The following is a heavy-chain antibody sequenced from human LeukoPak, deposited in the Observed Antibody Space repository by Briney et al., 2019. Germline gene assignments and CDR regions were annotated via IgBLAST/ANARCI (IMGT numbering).Heavy chain of an antibody. J-gene: IGHJ6*02. Sequence: GGSLRLSCAASGFTFSSYGMHWVRQAPGKGLEWVAVIWYDGSNKYYADSVKGRFTISRDNSKNTLYLQMNSLRAEDTAVYYCARGGVGWLRSIPSYYYYGMDVWGQGTTVTVSS. V-gene: IGHV3-33*08. CDR2: IWYDGSNK. CDR3: ARGGVGWLRSIPSYYYYGMDV. D-gene: IGHD5-12*01. CDR1: GFTFSSYG.